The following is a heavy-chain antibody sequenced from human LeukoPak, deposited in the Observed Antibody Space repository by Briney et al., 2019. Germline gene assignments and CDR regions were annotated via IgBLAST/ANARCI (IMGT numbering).Heavy chain of an antibody. D-gene: IGHD2-8*01. CDR2: IHNSGST. V-gene: IGHV4-59*01. J-gene: IGHJ4*02. CDR1: VGSISTYY. CDR3: AGNGDY. Sequence: SETLSLTCTVSVGSISTYYWNLIRQPPGKGLEWVGYIHNSGSTSYNPSLKSRVTISVDTSKNQFSLKLTSVTAADTAVYYCAGNGDYWGQGTLVTVSS.